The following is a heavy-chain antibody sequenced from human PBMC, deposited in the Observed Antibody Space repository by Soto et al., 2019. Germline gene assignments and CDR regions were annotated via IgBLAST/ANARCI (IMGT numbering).Heavy chain of an antibody. D-gene: IGHD3-10*01. CDR1: GGSISSYY. CDR2: IYYSGST. V-gene: IGHV4-59*01. J-gene: IGHJ4*02. Sequence: PSETLSLTCTVSGGSISSYYWSWIRQPPGKGLEWIGYIYYSGSTNYNPSLKSRVTISVDTSKNQLSLKLSSVTAADSSVYYCARVLYCYGSGSFDYWGQGTLVTVSS. CDR3: ARVLYCYGSGSFDY.